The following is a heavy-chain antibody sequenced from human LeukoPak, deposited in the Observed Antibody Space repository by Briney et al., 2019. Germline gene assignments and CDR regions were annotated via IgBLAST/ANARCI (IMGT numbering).Heavy chain of an antibody. J-gene: IGHJ4*02. CDR1: GGSFSGYY. D-gene: IGHD3-10*01. CDR2: INHSGST. Sequence: SETLSLTCAVYGGSFSGYYWSWIRQPPGKGLEWIGEINHSGSTNYNPSLKSRVTISVDTSKNQFSLKLSSVTAADTAIYYCAREGYYGSGSPPSLYFDYWGQGTLVTVSS. V-gene: IGHV4-34*01. CDR3: AREGYYGSGSPPSLYFDY.